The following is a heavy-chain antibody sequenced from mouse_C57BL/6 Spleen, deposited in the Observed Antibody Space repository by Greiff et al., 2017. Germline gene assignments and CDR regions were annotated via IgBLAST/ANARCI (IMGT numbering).Heavy chain of an antibody. Sequence: VQLQQSGAELVRPGASVKLSCKASGYTFTDYYINWVKQRPGQGLEWIARIYPGSGNTYYNEKFKGKATLTAEKSSSTAYMQLSSLTSEDSAVYFCARGTTVVVGYFDYWGQGTTLTVSS. J-gene: IGHJ2*01. CDR2: IYPGSGNT. CDR1: GYTFTDYY. V-gene: IGHV1-76*01. CDR3: ARGTTVVVGYFDY. D-gene: IGHD1-1*01.